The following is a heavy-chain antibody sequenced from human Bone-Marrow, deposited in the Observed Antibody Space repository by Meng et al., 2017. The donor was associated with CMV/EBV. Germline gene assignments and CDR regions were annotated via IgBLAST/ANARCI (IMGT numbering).Heavy chain of an antibody. J-gene: IGHJ4*02. CDR2: IRYDGNNE. V-gene: IGHV3-30*02. D-gene: IGHD6-25*01. CDR3: AKGQRIVDYFDS. CDR1: GITFSYYG. Sequence: GESLKISCAASGITFSYYGMHWVRQAPGKGLEWVAFIRYDGNNENYADSVKDRFDISRDNSENTVYLQMNSLRVEDTAVYYCAKGQRIVDYFDSWGQGVLVTVSS.